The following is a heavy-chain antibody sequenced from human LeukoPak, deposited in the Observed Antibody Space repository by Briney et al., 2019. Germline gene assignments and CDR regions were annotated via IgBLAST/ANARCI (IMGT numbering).Heavy chain of an antibody. CDR2: IYYSGST. J-gene: IGHJ3*02. D-gene: IGHD6-19*01. CDR1: GGSISSYY. V-gene: IGHV4-59*01. Sequence: ASETLSLTCTVSGGSISSYYWSWIRQPPGKGLEWIGYIYYSGSTNYNPSLKSRVTISVDTSKNQFSLKLSSVTAADTAVYYCARVIAVAPGAFDIWGQRTMVTVSS. CDR3: ARVIAVAPGAFDI.